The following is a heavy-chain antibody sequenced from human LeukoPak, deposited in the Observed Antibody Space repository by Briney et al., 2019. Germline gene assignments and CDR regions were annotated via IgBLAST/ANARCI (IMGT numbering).Heavy chain of an antibody. V-gene: IGHV3-30*09. CDR1: GFTVSGYA. CDR2: MSYDGRNN. J-gene: IGHJ5*02. D-gene: IGHD1-26*01. CDR3: ARMHEQWEGSFDP. Sequence: GRSLRLSCAASGFTVSGYAMHWVRQAPGKGLEWVGVMSYDGRNNYYADSVKGRFAVSRDISRNTVFLQMNSLRVEDTAVYYCARMHEQWEGSFDPWGQGTQVTVSP.